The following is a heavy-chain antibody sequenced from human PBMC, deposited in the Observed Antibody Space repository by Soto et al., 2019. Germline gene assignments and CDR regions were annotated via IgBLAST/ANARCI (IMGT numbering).Heavy chain of an antibody. CDR3: ARSNSGSRGMDV. CDR2: ISGSGGST. J-gene: IGHJ6*02. CDR1: GFTSSSYA. Sequence: PEESLRLTGSSSGFTSSSYAISWVRQAPGKGLEWVSAISGSGGSTYHADAVKGRFTISRDNSKNTLDLQMNSLRVEDTAVYYCARSNSGSRGMDVWGQGTTVTVSS. D-gene: IGHD1-26*01. V-gene: IGHV3-23*01.